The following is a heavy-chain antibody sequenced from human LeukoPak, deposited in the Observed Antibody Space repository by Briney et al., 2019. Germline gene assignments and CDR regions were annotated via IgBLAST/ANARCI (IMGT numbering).Heavy chain of an antibody. CDR3: AIELNYYDSSGYLN. CDR2: IYYSGST. D-gene: IGHD3-22*01. Sequence: SETLSLTCTVSGGSISSYYWSWIRQPPGKGLEWIGYIYYSGSTNYNPSLKSRVTISVDTSKNQFSLKLSSVTAADTAVYYCAIELNYYDSSGYLNWGQGTLVTVSS. V-gene: IGHV4-59*01. J-gene: IGHJ4*02. CDR1: GGSISSYY.